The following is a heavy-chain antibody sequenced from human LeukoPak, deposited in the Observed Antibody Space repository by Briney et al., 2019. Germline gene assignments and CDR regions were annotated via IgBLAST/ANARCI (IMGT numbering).Heavy chain of an antibody. Sequence: EASVKVSCKASGYTFTGYYMHWVRQAPGQGLEWMGWINPNSGGTNYAQKFQGRVTMTRDTSISTAYMELSRLRSDDTAVYYCARDGLEMATSYYYYYMDVWGKGTTVTVSS. CDR3: ARDGLEMATSYYYYYMDV. CDR1: GYTFTGYY. V-gene: IGHV1-2*02. J-gene: IGHJ6*03. CDR2: INPNSGGT. D-gene: IGHD5-24*01.